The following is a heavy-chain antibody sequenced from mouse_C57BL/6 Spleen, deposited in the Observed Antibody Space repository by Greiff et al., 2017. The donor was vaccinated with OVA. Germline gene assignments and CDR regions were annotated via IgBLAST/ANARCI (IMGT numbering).Heavy chain of an antibody. J-gene: IGHJ2*01. CDR3: TRGDYGSRGY. V-gene: IGHV1-15*01. Sequence: VQLQQSGAELVRPGASVTLSCKASGYTFTDYEMHWVKQTPVHGLEWIGAIEPETGGTAYNQKFKGKAILTADKSSSTAYMELRSLTSEDTADYYSTRGDYGSRGYWGKGTTLTVSS. CDR1: GYTFTDYE. D-gene: IGHD1-1*01. CDR2: IEPETGGT.